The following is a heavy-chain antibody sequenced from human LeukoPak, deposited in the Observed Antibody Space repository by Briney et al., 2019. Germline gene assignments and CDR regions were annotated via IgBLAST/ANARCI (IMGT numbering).Heavy chain of an antibody. CDR1: GGSISSRSYY. V-gene: IGHV4-39*01. CDR3: ARLRGPGSYEN. D-gene: IGHD1-26*01. J-gene: IGHJ4*02. Sequence: SETLSLTCTVSGGSISSRSYYWGWIRQPPGKGLEWIGSLYYSGSTYYNPSLRSRVTISVDTSKNQFSLKLSSVTAADTAVYYCARLRGPGSYENWGQGTLVTVSS. CDR2: LYYSGST.